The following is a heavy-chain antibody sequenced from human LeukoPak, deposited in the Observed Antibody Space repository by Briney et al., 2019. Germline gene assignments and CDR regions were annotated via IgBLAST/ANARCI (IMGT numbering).Heavy chain of an antibody. CDR2: INHSGST. J-gene: IGHJ6*03. CDR3: ARYYGSGNRHYMDV. V-gene: IGHV4-34*01. D-gene: IGHD3-10*01. Sequence: SETLSLTCAVYGGSFSGYYWSWIRQPPGKGLEWIGEINHSGSTNYNPSLKSRVTISVDTSKNQFSLKLSSVTAADTAVYYCARYYGSGNRHYMDVWGKGTTVTVSS. CDR1: GGSFSGYY.